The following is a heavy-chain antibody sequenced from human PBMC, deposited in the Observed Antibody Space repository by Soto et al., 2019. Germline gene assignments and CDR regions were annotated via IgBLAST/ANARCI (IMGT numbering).Heavy chain of an antibody. V-gene: IGHV3-30-3*01. CDR1: GVTFNIYA. D-gene: IGHD3-10*01. Sequence: QVRLVESGGGVVQPGRSLRVSCAASGVTFNIYAMHWVRQAPGKRLEWVAVISHDSTSRYYADTVKGRVTISRDTSKSTVFVELKSLGAEDTAVYYCDRGSGVPTADFAYWGQGTLVTVSS. CDR3: DRGSGVPTADFAY. CDR2: ISHDSTSR. J-gene: IGHJ4*02.